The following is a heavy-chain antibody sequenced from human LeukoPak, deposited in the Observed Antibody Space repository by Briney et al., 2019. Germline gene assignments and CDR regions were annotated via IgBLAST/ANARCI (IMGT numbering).Heavy chain of an antibody. D-gene: IGHD1-26*01. CDR3: AREFSGSYAHDY. CDR2: INPSGGST. V-gene: IGHV1-46*01. Sequence: VASVKVSCKASGYTFTNYYMHWVRQAPGQGLEWMGIINPSGGSTSYAQKFQGRVTMTRDMSTSTFYMELSSLRSEDTAVYYCAREFSGSYAHDYWGQGTLVTVSS. CDR1: GYTFTNYY. J-gene: IGHJ4*02.